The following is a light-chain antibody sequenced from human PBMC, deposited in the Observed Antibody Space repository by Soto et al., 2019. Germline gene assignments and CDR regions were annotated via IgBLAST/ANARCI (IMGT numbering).Light chain of an antibody. CDR2: DVS. CDR1: SSDVGGYNY. CDR3: SSYTSRSTRV. Sequence: QSVLTQPASVSGSPGQSITISCTGTSSDVGGYNYVSWYQHHPGKAPKLMIFDVSNRPSGVSNRFSGSKSGNTASLTISGLQPEDEADYYCSSYTSRSTRVFGTGTKVTVL. J-gene: IGLJ1*01. V-gene: IGLV2-14*03.